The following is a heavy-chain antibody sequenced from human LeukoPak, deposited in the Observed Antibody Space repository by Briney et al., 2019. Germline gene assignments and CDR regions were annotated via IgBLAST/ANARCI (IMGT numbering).Heavy chain of an antibody. D-gene: IGHD3-3*01. V-gene: IGHV4-31*03. CDR1: GYSISSGFY. Sequence: SETLSLTCTVSGYSISSGFYWGWIRQHPGKGLEWIGYSYYSGSTYYNPSLKSRVNISIETSKNQFSLKLSSVTAADTAVYYCARGQTIFGAQLDPWGQGILVTVSS. J-gene: IGHJ5*02. CDR3: ARGQTIFGAQLDP. CDR2: SYYSGST.